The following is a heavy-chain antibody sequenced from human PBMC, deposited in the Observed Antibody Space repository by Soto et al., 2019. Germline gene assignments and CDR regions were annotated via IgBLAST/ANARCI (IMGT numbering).Heavy chain of an antibody. Sequence: SVKVSCKASGLTCTSSAMQGVRQDRGQRLEWIGWIVVGSGNTNYAQKFQERVTITRDMSTSTAYMELSSLRSEDTDVYYCAAEGTVPTVMEVWGQGTTDPVSS. CDR1: GLTCTSSA. D-gene: IGHD4-17*01. J-gene: IGHJ6*02. V-gene: IGHV1-58*02. CDR2: IVVGSGNT. CDR3: AAEGTVPTVMEV.